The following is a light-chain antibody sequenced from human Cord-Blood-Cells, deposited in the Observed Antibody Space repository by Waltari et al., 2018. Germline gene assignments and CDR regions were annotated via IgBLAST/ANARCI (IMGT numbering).Light chain of an antibody. CDR2: GAS. CDR3: QQYNNLPPWT. V-gene: IGKV3-15*01. J-gene: IGKJ1*01. Sequence: EIVMTQSPATLSVSPGERATLSCRASQSVSSNLAWYQQKPGQAPRLLIYGASTRATGIPARFSGSVSGTEFTLTISSLQSEAFAVYYCQQYNNLPPWTFGQGTKVEIK. CDR1: QSVSSN.